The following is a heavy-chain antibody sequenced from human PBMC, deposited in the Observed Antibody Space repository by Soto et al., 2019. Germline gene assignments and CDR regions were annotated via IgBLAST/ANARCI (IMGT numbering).Heavy chain of an antibody. Sequence: QVQLQESGPGLVKPSETLSLTCTVSGGSISSYYWSWIRQPPGKGLEWIGYIYYSGSTNYNPSLKSRVTISVDTSKNQFSLKLSSVTAADTAVYYCARGYSSSWYPLPSPSQQRYFDLWGRGTLVTVSS. J-gene: IGHJ2*01. V-gene: IGHV4-59*01. CDR1: GGSISSYY. CDR3: ARGYSSSWYPLPSPSQQRYFDL. CDR2: IYYSGST. D-gene: IGHD6-13*01.